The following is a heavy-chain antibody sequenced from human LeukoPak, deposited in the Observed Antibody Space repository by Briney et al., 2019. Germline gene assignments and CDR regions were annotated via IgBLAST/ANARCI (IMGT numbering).Heavy chain of an antibody. Sequence: SETLSLTCTVSGGSISSGGYYWSWIRQHPGKGLEWIGYIYYGGSTYYNPSLKSRVTISVDTSKNQFSLKLSSVTAADTAVYYCARVGDYPFFDYWGQETLVTVSS. CDR1: GGSISSGGYY. V-gene: IGHV4-31*03. CDR2: IYYGGST. D-gene: IGHD4-17*01. J-gene: IGHJ4*02. CDR3: ARVGDYPFFDY.